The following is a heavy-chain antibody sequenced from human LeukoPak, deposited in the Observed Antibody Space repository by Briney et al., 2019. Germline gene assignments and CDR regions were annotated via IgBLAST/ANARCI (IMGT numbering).Heavy chain of an antibody. CDR3: VRVEGIVGATAVYYFDC. CDR2: FYGAYT. Sequence: GGSLRLSCAASGFSVSSNYMGWVRQSPGKGLEWVPIFYGAYTYYADPVKGRFIVSRDNSKNTLYLQMNSLGVEDTAVYYCVRVEGIVGATAVYYFDCWGQGTLVTVSS. D-gene: IGHD1-26*01. V-gene: IGHV3-66*01. CDR1: GFSVSSNY. J-gene: IGHJ4*02.